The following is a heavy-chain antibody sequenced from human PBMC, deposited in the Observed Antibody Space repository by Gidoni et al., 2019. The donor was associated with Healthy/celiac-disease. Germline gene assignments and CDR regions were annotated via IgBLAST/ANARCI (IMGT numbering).Heavy chain of an antibody. Sequence: QVQLVESVGGVVQPGRSLRLSCAASGFPFSSYAMHWVRQAPGKGLEWVAVISYDGSNKYYADSVKGRFTISRDNSKNTLYLQMNSLRAEDTAVYYCARDPYDSSGYSSYFDYWGQGTLVTVSS. J-gene: IGHJ4*02. CDR2: ISYDGSNK. CDR1: GFPFSSYA. V-gene: IGHV3-30*04. D-gene: IGHD3-22*01. CDR3: ARDPYDSSGYSSYFDY.